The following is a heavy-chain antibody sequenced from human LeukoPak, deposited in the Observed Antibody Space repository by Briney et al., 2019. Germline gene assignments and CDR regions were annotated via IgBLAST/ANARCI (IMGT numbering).Heavy chain of an antibody. D-gene: IGHD4-11*01. CDR2: IYYSGST. CDR1: AGSISSSSYY. Sequence: SETLSLTCTVSAGSISSSSYYWGWIRQPPGKGLEWIGSIYYSGSTYYNPSLNSRVTISVDTSKNQFSLKLRSVTAADTAVYYCARRDMTALTAYAFDIWGQGTMVTVSS. CDR3: ARRDMTALTAYAFDI. J-gene: IGHJ3*02. V-gene: IGHV4-39*01.